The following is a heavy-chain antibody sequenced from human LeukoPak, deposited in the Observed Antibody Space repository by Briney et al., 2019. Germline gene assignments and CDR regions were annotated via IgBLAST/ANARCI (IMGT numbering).Heavy chain of an antibody. CDR1: GFTFSSYD. V-gene: IGHV3-13*01. CDR3: ARAAYSSTWYSRYFDL. J-gene: IGHJ2*01. CDR2: IGTAGEI. D-gene: IGHD6-13*01. Sequence: GGSLRLSCAASGFTFSSYDIHWVRQATGKGLGWVSGIGTAGEIYYPGSVKGRFTISRENAKNSLYLQMNSLRAGDTAVYYCARAAYSSTWYSRYFDLWGRGTLVTVSS.